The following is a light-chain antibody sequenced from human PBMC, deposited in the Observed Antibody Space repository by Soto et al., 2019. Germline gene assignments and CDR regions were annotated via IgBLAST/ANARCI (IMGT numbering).Light chain of an antibody. Sequence: QAVVTQPPSASGTPGQTIAISCSGGSSNIGSHTVNWYQQLTGTAPRLLIYSNTQRPSGVPDRFSDSKSGTSASLAISGLQSEYEGDYYCAAWDDSLNGVVFGGGTQLTVL. CDR3: AAWDDSLNGVV. V-gene: IGLV1-44*01. J-gene: IGLJ3*02. CDR2: SNT. CDR1: SSNIGSHT.